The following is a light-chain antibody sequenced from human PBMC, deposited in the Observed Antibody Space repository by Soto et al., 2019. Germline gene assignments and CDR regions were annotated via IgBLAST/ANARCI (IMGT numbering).Light chain of an antibody. J-gene: IGKJ4*01. CDR1: QSISSY. CDR2: AAS. V-gene: IGKV1-39*01. Sequence: DIQMTQSPSSLSASVGERVTITCRASQSISSYLNWYQQKPGKAPKLLIYAASSLQSGVPSRFSGSGSGTDFTLTISSLQPEDFAPYYCQQSYSTLLTFGGGTKVEIK. CDR3: QQSYSTLLT.